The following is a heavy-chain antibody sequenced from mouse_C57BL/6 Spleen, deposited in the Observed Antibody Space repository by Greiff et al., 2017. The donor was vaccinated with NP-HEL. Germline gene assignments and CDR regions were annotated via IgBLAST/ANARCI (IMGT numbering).Heavy chain of an antibody. CDR2: IYPGDGDT. Sequence: QVQLQQSGPELVKPGASVKISCKASGYAFSSSWMNWVKQRPGKGLEWIGRIYPGDGDTNYNGKFKGKATLTADKSSSTAYMQLSSLTSEDSAVYFCARSTRDWYFDVWGTGTTVTVSS. J-gene: IGHJ1*03. CDR3: ARSTRDWYFDV. V-gene: IGHV1-82*01. CDR1: GYAFSSSW. D-gene: IGHD2-1*01.